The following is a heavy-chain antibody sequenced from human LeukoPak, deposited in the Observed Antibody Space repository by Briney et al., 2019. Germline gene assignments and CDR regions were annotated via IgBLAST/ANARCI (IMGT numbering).Heavy chain of an antibody. CDR2: IHYSGSA. V-gene: IGHV4-39*07. Sequence: SETLSLTCIVSGGSMNINKYYWAWIRQPPGKGLEWIGNIHYSGSAYYNPSLESRLTISVDTSKNQFSLKLSSVTAADTAVYYCASTYWLDYWGQGTLVTVSS. J-gene: IGHJ4*02. D-gene: IGHD2-15*01. CDR3: ASTYWLDY. CDR1: GGSMNINKYY.